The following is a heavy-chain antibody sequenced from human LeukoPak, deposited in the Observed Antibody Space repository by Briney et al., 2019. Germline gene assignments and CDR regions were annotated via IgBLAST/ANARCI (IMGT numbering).Heavy chain of an antibody. CDR2: INHSGST. CDR3: ARLAVAGTLPFDY. D-gene: IGHD6-19*01. V-gene: IGHV4-34*01. J-gene: IGHJ4*02. CDR1: GGSFSGYY. Sequence: SETLSLTCAVYGGSFSGYYWSWIRQPPGKGLEWIGEINHSGSTNYNPSLKSRVTISVDTSKNQFSLKLSSVTAADTAVYYCARLAVAGTLPFDYWGQGTLVTVSS.